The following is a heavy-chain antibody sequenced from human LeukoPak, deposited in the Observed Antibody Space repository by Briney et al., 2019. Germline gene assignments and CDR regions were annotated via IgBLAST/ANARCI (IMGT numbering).Heavy chain of an antibody. CDR3: ACYGYSYGTRGDWFDP. J-gene: IGHJ5*02. Sequence: KTSETLSLTCTVSGGSISSFYWSWIRQPPGKGLEWIGYIYYSGSTNYNPSLKSRVTISVDTSKNQFSLKLSSVTAADTAVYYCACYGYSYGTRGDWFDPWGQGTLATVSS. CDR1: GGSISSFY. CDR2: IYYSGST. D-gene: IGHD5-18*01. V-gene: IGHV4-59*01.